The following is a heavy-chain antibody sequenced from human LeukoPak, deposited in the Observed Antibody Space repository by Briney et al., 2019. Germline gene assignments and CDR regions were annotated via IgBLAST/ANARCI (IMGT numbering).Heavy chain of an antibody. Sequence: PGGSLRLSCAASGFTFSSYAMHWVRQAPGKGLEWVAVISYDGSNKYYADSVKGRFTISRDNSKNTLYLQMNSQRAEDTAVYYCARDFLGGVVPAANVLGAFDIWGQGTMVTVSS. D-gene: IGHD2-2*01. CDR1: GFTFSSYA. CDR3: ARDFLGGVVPAANVLGAFDI. V-gene: IGHV3-30*04. J-gene: IGHJ3*02. CDR2: ISYDGSNK.